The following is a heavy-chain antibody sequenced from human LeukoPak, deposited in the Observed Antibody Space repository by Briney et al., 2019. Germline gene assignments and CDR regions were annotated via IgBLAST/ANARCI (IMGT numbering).Heavy chain of an antibody. D-gene: IGHD3-10*01. Sequence: HAGRSLRLSCAASGFTFDDYAMHWVRQAPGKGLEWVSGISWNSGSIGYADSVKGRFTISRDNAKNSLYLQMNSLRAEDTAVYYCAPTPTWDLESVWFGELPWSENYGMDVWGQGTTVTVSS. CDR2: ISWNSGSI. CDR1: GFTFDDYA. V-gene: IGHV3-9*01. CDR3: APTPTWDLESVWFGELPWSENYGMDV. J-gene: IGHJ6*02.